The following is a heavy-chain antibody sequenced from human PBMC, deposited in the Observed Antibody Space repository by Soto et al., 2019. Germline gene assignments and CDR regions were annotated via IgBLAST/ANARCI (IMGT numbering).Heavy chain of an antibody. Sequence: SETLSLTCTVSSGAISSGDYYWSWIRQPPGKGLEWIGAIYYSGSTYYNPSLKSRLIISVDTSKNQFSLKLSSVTAADTAVYYCARDRLGYCTSTSCYYGMDVWGQGTTVTVSS. J-gene: IGHJ6*02. CDR3: ARDRLGYCTSTSCYYGMDV. V-gene: IGHV4-30-4*01. CDR1: SGAISSGDYY. CDR2: IYYSGST. D-gene: IGHD2-2*01.